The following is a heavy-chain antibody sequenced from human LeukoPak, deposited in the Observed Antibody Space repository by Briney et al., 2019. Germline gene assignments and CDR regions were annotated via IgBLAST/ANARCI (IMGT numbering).Heavy chain of an antibody. CDR2: IKSSNT. J-gene: IGHJ4*02. CDR1: GGSLSSDRFY. CDR3: ARVPDWTYVPDY. V-gene: IGHV4-61*02. D-gene: IGHD3-16*01. Sequence: SETLSLTCTVSGGSLSSDRFYWTWVRQPAGKGLEWIGRIKSSNTNYNPSLKSRVSISLDTSTNQFSLKLSSLTAADTAVYYCARVPDWTYVPDYWGQGTLVTVSS.